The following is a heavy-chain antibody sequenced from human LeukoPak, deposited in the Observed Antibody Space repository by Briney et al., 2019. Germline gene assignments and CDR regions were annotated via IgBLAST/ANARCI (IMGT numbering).Heavy chain of an antibody. CDR2: ISSSSSYI. D-gene: IGHD3-22*01. CDR1: GFTFSSFS. CDR3: ARDKGHYYDSSGWAL. V-gene: IGHV3-21*01. J-gene: IGHJ4*02. Sequence: GGSLRLSCAASGFTFSSFSMNWVRQAPGKGLEWVSSISSSSSYIYYADSVKGRFTISRDNAKNSLYLQMNSLGAEDTAVYYCARDKGHYYDSSGWALWGQGTLVTVSS.